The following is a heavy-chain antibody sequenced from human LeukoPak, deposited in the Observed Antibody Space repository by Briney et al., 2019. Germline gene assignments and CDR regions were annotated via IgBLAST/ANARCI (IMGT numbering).Heavy chain of an antibody. V-gene: IGHV4-4*02. J-gene: IGHJ6*04. D-gene: IGHD3-10*01. CDR2: IYHSGST. CDR1: GVSISSSNW. CDR3: VREVPLGDGYYYYGMDV. Sequence: PSETLSLTCAVSGVSISSSNWWSWGRQPPGKGLGWIGEIYHSGSTNYNPSLKSRVTISVDKSKNQFSLKLSSVTAADTAVYYCVREVPLGDGYYYYGMDVWGKGTTVTVSS.